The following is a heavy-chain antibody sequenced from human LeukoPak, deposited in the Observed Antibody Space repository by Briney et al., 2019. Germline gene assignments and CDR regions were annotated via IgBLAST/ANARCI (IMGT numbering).Heavy chain of an antibody. J-gene: IGHJ4*02. D-gene: IGHD2-21*02. Sequence: ASVKVSCKVSGYTLTELSMHWVRQAPGKGLEWMGGFDPEDGETIYAQKFQGRVTMTKDTSTNTVYMDLSSLSSDDTAVYYCARDPNLQVTAIPCFDYWGQGTLVTVSS. CDR3: ARDPNLQVTAIPCFDY. V-gene: IGHV1-24*01. CDR1: GYTLTELS. CDR2: FDPEDGET.